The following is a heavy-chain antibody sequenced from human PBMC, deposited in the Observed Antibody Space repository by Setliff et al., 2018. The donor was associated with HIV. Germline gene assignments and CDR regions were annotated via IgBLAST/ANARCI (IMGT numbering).Heavy chain of an antibody. V-gene: IGHV1-18*04. CDR3: ASPSFGDVDYYYGMDV. CDR2: MSAYSGDT. Sequence: AAVKVSCKASGYTFTAYGITWVRQAPGQGLEWMGWMSAYSGDTKYAQKFQGRVTMTRDTSTSTVYMDLSSLRSEDTAVYYCASPSFGDVDYYYGMDVWGQGTTVTVSS. D-gene: IGHD3-10*01. J-gene: IGHJ6*02. CDR1: GYTFTAYG.